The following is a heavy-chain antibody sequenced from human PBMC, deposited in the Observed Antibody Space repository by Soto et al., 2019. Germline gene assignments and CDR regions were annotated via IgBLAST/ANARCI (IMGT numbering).Heavy chain of an antibody. Sequence: SSVKLSRKASGGSFSSDDISWVRQAPRQGVEWMGGIIPIFGTANYAQKFQGRVTITADASKSTVYLELSSLRSEYTAVYYWARVAIIFWSGYYYYYYYGMDVGGQGTTVTVSS. CDR1: GGSFSSDD. CDR3: ARVAIIFWSGYYYYYYYGMDV. D-gene: IGHD3-3*01. CDR2: IIPIFGTA. J-gene: IGHJ6*02. V-gene: IGHV1-69*13.